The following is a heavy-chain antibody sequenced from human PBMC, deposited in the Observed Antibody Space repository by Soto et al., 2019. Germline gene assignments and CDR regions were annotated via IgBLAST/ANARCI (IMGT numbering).Heavy chain of an antibody. D-gene: IGHD5-12*01. CDR2: TSNSGSA. J-gene: IGHJ6*02. Sequence: PSETLSLTCTVSGGSVNSGTDYWSWIRQPPGKGLEWIGYTSNSGSAKYNPSLKSRVTISVDTSKNQFSLKLSSVTAADTAVYYCARWLRQGDSYCMDVWGQGTTVTVSS. V-gene: IGHV4-61*01. CDR1: GGSVNSGTDY. CDR3: ARWLRQGDSYCMDV.